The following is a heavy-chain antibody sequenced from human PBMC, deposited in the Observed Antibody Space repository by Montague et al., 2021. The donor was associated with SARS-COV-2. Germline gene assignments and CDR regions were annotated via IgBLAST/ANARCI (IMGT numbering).Heavy chain of an antibody. CDR3: ARRMDYYTAGNVYRAFDY. V-gene: IGHV4-39*01. J-gene: IGHJ4*02. Sequence: WVRQKPGKGLEWIGSIFYSGRTTYYNPSLKSRVTMSVATSENRFSLKLSSVTAADTAVYYCARRMDYYTAGNVYRAFDYWGQGNLVTVSS. CDR2: IFYSGRTT. D-gene: IGHD3-16*01.